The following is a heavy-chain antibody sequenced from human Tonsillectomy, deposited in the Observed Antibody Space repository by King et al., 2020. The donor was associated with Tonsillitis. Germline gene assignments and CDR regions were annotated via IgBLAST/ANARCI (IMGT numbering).Heavy chain of an antibody. D-gene: IGHD3-22*01. CDR1: GGSFSEYF. CDR2: IDHSGNT. J-gene: IGHJ6*03. Sequence: VQLQQWGAGLLKPSETLSLTCAVYGGSFSEYFWSWIRQPPGKGLEWIGEIDHSGNTHYNPSLKSRLTLSVDTSQNQFSLKLTSVTAADTAVYYCSRGGSVYCDSSAKPYYFHYYMDVWGKGTTVTVSS. V-gene: IGHV4-34*01. CDR3: SRGGSVYCDSSAKPYYFHYYMDV.